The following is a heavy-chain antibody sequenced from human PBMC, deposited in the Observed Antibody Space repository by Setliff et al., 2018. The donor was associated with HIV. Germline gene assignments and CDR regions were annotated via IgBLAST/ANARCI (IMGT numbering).Heavy chain of an antibody. D-gene: IGHD3-22*01. CDR1: GYTFTGYY. J-gene: IGHJ4*02. Sequence: SVKVSCKASGYTFTGYYMHWVRQAPGQGLEWMGRIIPILGIANYAQKFQGRVTITADKSTSTAYMELSSLRSEDTAVYYCARDVLDLVISVYGFWGQGIPVTVSS. V-gene: IGHV1-69*04. CDR2: IIPILGIA. CDR3: ARDVLDLVISVYGF.